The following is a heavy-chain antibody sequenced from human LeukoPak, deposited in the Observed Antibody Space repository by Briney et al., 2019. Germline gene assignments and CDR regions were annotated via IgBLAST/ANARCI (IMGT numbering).Heavy chain of an antibody. D-gene: IGHD6-6*01. CDR2: INADTGKP. CDR3: AREVVRFDY. CDR1: GYTFNTHS. V-gene: IGHV7-4-1*02. Sequence: ASVKASCKASGYTFNTHSITWVRQAPGQGLEWLGRINADTGKPTYAQDFTGRFVFSLDKSVSTTYLQISSLKAEDTAAYYCAREVVRFDYWGQGTLVAVSS. J-gene: IGHJ4*02.